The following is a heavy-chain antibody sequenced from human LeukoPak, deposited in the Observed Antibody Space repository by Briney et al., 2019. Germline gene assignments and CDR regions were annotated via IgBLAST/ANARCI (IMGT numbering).Heavy chain of an antibody. Sequence: SETLSLTCTVSGGSISSYYWSWIRQPPGKGLGGIGYIYTSGSTNYNPSLRNRVTISVDTSTNPFSLNMSSVTAADTAAYYCARQEERYSYGRALYYFDYWGQGTLVTVSS. CDR3: ARQEERYSYGRALYYFDY. CDR1: GGSISSYY. D-gene: IGHD5-18*01. CDR2: IYTSGST. J-gene: IGHJ4*02. V-gene: IGHV4-4*09.